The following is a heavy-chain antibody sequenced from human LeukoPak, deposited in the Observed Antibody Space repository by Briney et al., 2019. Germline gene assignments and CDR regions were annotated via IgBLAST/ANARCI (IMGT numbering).Heavy chain of an antibody. CDR1: GFTFSSYG. CDR2: ISYDGSNK. V-gene: IGHV3-30*18. CDR3: AKDRGYCGCDCYPDY. J-gene: IGHJ4*02. D-gene: IGHD2-21*02. Sequence: GGSLRLSCAASGFTFSSYGMHWVRQAPGKGLEWVAVISYDGSNKYYADSVKGRFTISRDNSKNTLYLQMNSLRAEDTAVYYCAKDRGYCGCDCYPDYWGQGTLVTVSS.